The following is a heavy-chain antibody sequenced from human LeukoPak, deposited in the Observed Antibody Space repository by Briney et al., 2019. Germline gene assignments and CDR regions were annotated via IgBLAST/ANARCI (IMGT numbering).Heavy chain of an antibody. CDR1: GFTFSDHH. V-gene: IGHV3-30-3*01. D-gene: IGHD3-22*01. Sequence: GGSLRLSCAASGFTFSDHHMDWVRQAPGKGLEWVAIISYDGGNKYYADSVKGRFTISRDNSKNTLYLQMNSLRAEDTAVYYCARGLSRYYYDSSGSELWYFDLWGRGTLVTVSS. CDR3: ARGLSRYYYDSSGSELWYFDL. CDR2: ISYDGGNK. J-gene: IGHJ2*01.